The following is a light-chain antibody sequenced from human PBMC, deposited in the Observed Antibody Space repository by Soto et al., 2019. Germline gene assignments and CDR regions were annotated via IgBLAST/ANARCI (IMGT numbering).Light chain of an antibody. V-gene: IGLV1-40*01. CDR2: ANS. CDR1: SSNIGAGYD. Sequence: QSVLTQPPSVSGAPGQRVTISCTGSSSNIGAGYDVHWYQQLPGTAPKVLIYANSHRPSGVPDRFSGSQSGTSASLAITGLQAEDESDYYCQCYDSSLSGSVVFGGGTKLTVL. J-gene: IGLJ2*01. CDR3: QCYDSSLSGSVV.